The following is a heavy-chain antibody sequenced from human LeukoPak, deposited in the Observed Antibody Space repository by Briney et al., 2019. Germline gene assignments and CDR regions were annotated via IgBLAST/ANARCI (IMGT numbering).Heavy chain of an antibody. V-gene: IGHV3-21*01. Sequence: GGSLRLSCAASGFTFSSYSMNWVRQAPGKGLEWVSSISSSSNYIYYADSVKGRFTISRDNAKNSMYLQTNSLRAEDTAVYYCARASGYYSRVYFQHWGQGTLVTVSS. CDR1: GFTFSSYS. J-gene: IGHJ1*01. CDR3: ARASGYYSRVYFQH. D-gene: IGHD3-22*01. CDR2: ISSSSNYI.